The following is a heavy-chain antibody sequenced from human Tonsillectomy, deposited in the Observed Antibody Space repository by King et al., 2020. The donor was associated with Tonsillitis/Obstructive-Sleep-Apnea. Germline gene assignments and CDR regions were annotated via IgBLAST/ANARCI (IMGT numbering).Heavy chain of an antibody. J-gene: IGHJ4*02. CDR1: GFIFSNYP. D-gene: IGHD3-22*01. CDR2: ISSNGGST. V-gene: IGHV3-64*01. CDR3: ARDHSSTYYVVLTHPEEFYFDY. Sequence: VQLVESGGGLVQPGGSLRLSCAASGFIFSNYPMHWVRQAPGKGLEYVSAISSNGGSTYYANSVKGRFTISRDNSKNTLYLQMGSLRAEDMAVYYCARDHSSTYYVVLTHPEEFYFDYWGQGTLVTVSS.